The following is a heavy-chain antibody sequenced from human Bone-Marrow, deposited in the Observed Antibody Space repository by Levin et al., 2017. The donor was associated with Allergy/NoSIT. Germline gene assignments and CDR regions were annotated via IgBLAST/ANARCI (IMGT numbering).Heavy chain of an antibody. V-gene: IGHV3-23*01. J-gene: IGHJ4*02. CDR3: AKDRGYSTTWYWDH. Sequence: PGGSLRLSCAGSGFPFSSYTMTWVRRAPGRGLEWVSSIGGTGYDTYYADSVRGRFSISRDNSSDSVYLQMNSLRADDTAFYYCAKDRGYSTTWYWDHWGQGTLVSVSS. CDR1: GFPFSSYT. D-gene: IGHD6-13*01. CDR2: IGGTGYDT.